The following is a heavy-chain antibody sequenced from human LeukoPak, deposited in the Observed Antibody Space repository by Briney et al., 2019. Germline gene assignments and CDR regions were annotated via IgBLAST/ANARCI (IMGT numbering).Heavy chain of an antibody. J-gene: IGHJ4*02. D-gene: IGHD3-3*01. CDR2: MDPNSGNT. CDR3: ARDLGDFWSGYPS. Sequence: ASVKVSCKASGYTFTSYDINWVRQATGQGLEWMGWMDPNSGNTGYAQKFQGRVTMTRNTSISTAYMELSSLRSEDAAVYYCARDLGDFWSGYPSWGQGTLVTVSS. CDR1: GYTFTSYD. V-gene: IGHV1-8*01.